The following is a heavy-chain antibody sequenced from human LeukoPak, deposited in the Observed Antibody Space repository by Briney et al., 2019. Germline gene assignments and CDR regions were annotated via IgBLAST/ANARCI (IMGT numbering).Heavy chain of an antibody. D-gene: IGHD3-22*01. CDR2: ISSSSSYI. J-gene: IGHJ4*02. CDR1: GFTFSSYI. Sequence: PGGSLRLSSAASGFTFSSYIMNWVRQAPGKGLEWVSSISSSSSYIYYADSVKGRFTISRDNAKNSLYLQMNSLRAEDTAVYYCAAAVDYYDSAGFDYWGQGTLVTVSS. CDR3: AAAVDYYDSAGFDY. V-gene: IGHV3-21*01.